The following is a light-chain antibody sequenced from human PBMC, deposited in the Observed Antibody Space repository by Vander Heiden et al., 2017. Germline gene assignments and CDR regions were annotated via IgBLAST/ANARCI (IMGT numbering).Light chain of an antibody. CDR2: DAS. CDR1: QSVSSY. J-gene: IGKJ4*01. Sequence: DIVLPQSPATLSLSPGERATLSCRASQSVSSYLAWYQQKPGQAPRRLIYDASNRATGIPARFSGSGSGTDFTLTISSLEPEDFAVYYCQQRSNWPLTFGGGTKVEIK. CDR3: QQRSNWPLT. V-gene: IGKV3-11*01.